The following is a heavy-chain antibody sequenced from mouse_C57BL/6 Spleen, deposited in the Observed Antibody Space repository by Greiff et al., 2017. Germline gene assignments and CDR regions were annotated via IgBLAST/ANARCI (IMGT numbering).Heavy chain of an antibody. CDR3: ARDGGLRWYFDV. J-gene: IGHJ1*03. D-gene: IGHD1-1*01. V-gene: IGHV3-6*01. CDR2: ISYDGSN. Sequence: ESGPGLVKPSQSLSLTCSVTGYSITSGYYWNWIRQFPGNKLEWMGYISYDGSNNYNPSLKNRISITRETSKNQFFLKLNSVTTEDTATYYCARDGGLRWYFDVWGTGTTVTVSS. CDR1: GYSITSGYY.